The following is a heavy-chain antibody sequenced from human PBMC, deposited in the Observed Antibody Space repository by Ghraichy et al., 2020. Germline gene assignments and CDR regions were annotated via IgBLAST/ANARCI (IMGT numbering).Heavy chain of an antibody. CDR3: ARRKVGEADAFDV. V-gene: IGHV4-39*01. Sequence: SETLSLTCTVSGGSISSSSYYWGWIRQPPGKGLEWIASMYYSGSSYYNPSLKSRVTISVDTSKNQFSLKLSSVTAADTAVYYCARRKVGEADAFDVWGQGTMVTVSS. J-gene: IGHJ3*01. CDR2: MYYSGSS. CDR1: GGSISSSSYY. D-gene: IGHD3-10*01.